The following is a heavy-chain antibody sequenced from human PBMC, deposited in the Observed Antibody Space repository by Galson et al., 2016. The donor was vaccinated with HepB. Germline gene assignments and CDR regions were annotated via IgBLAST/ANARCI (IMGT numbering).Heavy chain of an antibody. CDR2: IDGGGSDT. V-gene: IGHV3-74*01. D-gene: IGHD4-17*01. CDR3: VRDGDHYDFDF. Sequence: SLRLSCAVSGFTSSNYWMHWVRQAPGQGLVWVSRIDGGGSDTAYADSARGRFTISRDNARNTLFLQMNSLRAEDTAVYYCVRDGDHYDFDFWGQGTLVTVSS. J-gene: IGHJ4*02. CDR1: GFTSSNYW.